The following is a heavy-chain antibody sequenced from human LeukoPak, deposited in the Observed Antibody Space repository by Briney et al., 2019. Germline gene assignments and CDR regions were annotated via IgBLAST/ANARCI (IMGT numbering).Heavy chain of an antibody. V-gene: IGHV3-30*02. CDR3: ARDPRPYSYGSYYFDY. CDR2: IRYDGSNK. J-gene: IGHJ4*02. Sequence: GGSLRLSCAASGFTFSSYGMHWVRQAPGKGLEWVAFIRYDGSNKYYADSVKGRFTISRDNSWNTLYLQMNSLRVEDTAVYYCARDPRPYSYGSYYFDYWGQGTLVTVSS. D-gene: IGHD5-18*01. CDR1: GFTFSSYG.